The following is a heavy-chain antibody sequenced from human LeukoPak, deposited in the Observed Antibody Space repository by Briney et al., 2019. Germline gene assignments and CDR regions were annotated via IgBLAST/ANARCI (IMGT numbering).Heavy chain of an antibody. D-gene: IGHD5-24*01. J-gene: IGHJ1*01. CDR2: IRYVGGNK. V-gene: IGHV3-30*02. CDR1: GFTFSSYG. Sequence: PGGSLRLSCAASGFTFSSYGMHWVRQTPGKGLEWVAVIRYVGGNKYYADSVKGRFPISRDNSKNTLYLQMNSLRAEDTAVYYCARGWLQIIGYFQHWGQGTLVTVSS. CDR3: ARGWLQIIGYFQH.